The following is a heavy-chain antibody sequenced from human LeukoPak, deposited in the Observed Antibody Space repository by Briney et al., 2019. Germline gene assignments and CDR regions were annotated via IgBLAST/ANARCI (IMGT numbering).Heavy chain of an antibody. CDR1: GYNLIELS. V-gene: IGHV1-24*01. CDR2: FDPEDSET. Sequence: GASVKVSCKVSGYNLIELSMHWVRLAPGKGLEWMGGFDPEDSETVNAQKFQGRVTMTEDTSTDTAYMELSSLRSEDTAVYYCASLPAIGYCSGGSCFLVDSWGQGSLVTVSS. D-gene: IGHD2-15*01. CDR3: ASLPAIGYCSGGSCFLVDS. J-gene: IGHJ4*02.